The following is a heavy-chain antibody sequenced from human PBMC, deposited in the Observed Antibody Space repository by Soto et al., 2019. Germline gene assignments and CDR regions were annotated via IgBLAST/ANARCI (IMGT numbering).Heavy chain of an antibody. CDR2: TYYRSKWYH. D-gene: IGHD6-13*01. J-gene: IGHJ4*02. CDR1: GDSVSSNRAT. V-gene: IGHV6-1*01. Sequence: PSQTLSLTCAISGDSVSSNRATWNWFRQSPSRGLEWLGRTYYRSKWYHDYAVSLNGRGTINPDTSQNQFSLHLTSVTPEDTAVYYCGRLVGNSWIDDWAQGTLVTVTS. CDR3: GRLVGNSWIDD.